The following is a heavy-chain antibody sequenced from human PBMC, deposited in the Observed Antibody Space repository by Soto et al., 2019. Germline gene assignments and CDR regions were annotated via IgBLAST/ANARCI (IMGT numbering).Heavy chain of an antibody. CDR3: AKDSHWAIXSPTHDY. CDR2: FRESGGTT. J-gene: IGHJ4*01. Sequence: GGSLRLSCAASGFGFTFSTSAMSWVRQAPGKGLEWVSTFRESGGTTHYANSVKGRFTISRDTSKNMLYLQMNSLRAEDTAIYYCAKDSHWAIXSPTHDYGGHGTLVTVSS. D-gene: IGHD2-2*01. CDR1: GFGFTFSTSA. V-gene: IGHV3-23*01.